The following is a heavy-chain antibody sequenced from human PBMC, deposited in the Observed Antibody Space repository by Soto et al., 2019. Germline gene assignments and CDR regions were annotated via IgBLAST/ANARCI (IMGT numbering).Heavy chain of an antibody. D-gene: IGHD6-13*01. CDR3: VRFGGAAAGPGDY. Sequence: EVHLLESGGDLVQPGGSLRLSCAASGFTFSTYALNWVRQSPGKGLEWVSTISSDGDSTYYVDSVKGRFTVSRDNSKNTMYLQMNSLRAEDTAVYYCVRFGGAAAGPGDYWGQGTLVTVSS. CDR1: GFTFSTYA. V-gene: IGHV3-23*01. J-gene: IGHJ4*02. CDR2: ISSDGDST.